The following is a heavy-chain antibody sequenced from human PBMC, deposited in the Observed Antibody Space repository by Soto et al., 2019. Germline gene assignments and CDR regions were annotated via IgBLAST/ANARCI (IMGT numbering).Heavy chain of an antibody. CDR3: ARDRHSSSWYYFDY. Sequence: EVQLLESGGGLVQPGGSLRLSCAASGFTFSNYAMSWVRQAPGKGLEWVSVISGSGDSTYYADSVKGRFTISRDNSKNTLYLQMNSLRAEDTAVYYCARDRHSSSWYYFDYWGQGTLVTVSS. D-gene: IGHD6-13*01. CDR1: GFTFSNYA. CDR2: ISGSGDST. J-gene: IGHJ4*02. V-gene: IGHV3-23*01.